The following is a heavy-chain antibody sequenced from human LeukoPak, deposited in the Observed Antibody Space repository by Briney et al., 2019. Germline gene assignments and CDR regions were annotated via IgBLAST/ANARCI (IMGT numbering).Heavy chain of an antibody. CDR2: IKQDGSEK. V-gene: IGHV3-7*01. D-gene: IGHD3-10*01. CDR1: GFTFSSYW. CDR3: ARDGFGELLNYYYYYMDV. J-gene: IGHJ6*03. Sequence: GGSLRLSCAASGFTFSSYWMSWVRQAPGKGLEWVANIKQDGSEKYYVGSVKGRFTISRDNAKNSLYLQMNSLRAEDTAVYYCARDGFGELLNYYYYYMDVWGKGTTVTVSS.